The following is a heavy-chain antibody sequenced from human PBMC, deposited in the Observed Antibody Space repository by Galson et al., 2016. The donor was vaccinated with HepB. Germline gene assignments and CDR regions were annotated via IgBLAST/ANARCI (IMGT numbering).Heavy chain of an antibody. D-gene: IGHD2-15*01. Sequence: SLRLSCAGSGFRFENYVMHWVRLAPGKGLEWVGRIRSKTDGGTTEYAAPVTGRFTISRDDSENMLYLQMNSLKTEDTAVYYCTTESWDFVVVRGDYWGQGTLVT. CDR1: GFRFENYV. V-gene: IGHV3-15*01. J-gene: IGHJ4*02. CDR3: TTESWDFVVVRGDY. CDR2: IRSKTDGGTT.